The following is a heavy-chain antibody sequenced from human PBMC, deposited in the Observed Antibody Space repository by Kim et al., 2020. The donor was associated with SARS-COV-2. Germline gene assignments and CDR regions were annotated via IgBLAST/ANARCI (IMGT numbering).Heavy chain of an antibody. V-gene: IGHV4-34*01. J-gene: IGHJ4*02. D-gene: IGHD5-18*01. Sequence: NLHPALKSRVTISADTSKNQVSLKLSSVTAADTAVYYCAREGYSYGPNDYWGQGTLVTVSS. CDR3: AREGYSYGPNDY.